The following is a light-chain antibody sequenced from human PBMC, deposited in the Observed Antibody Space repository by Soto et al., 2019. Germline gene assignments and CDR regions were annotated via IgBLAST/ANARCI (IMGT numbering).Light chain of an antibody. CDR1: SSNIGNNY. CDR2: DNN. CDR3: GTWDSSLSAYV. V-gene: IGLV1-51*01. J-gene: IGLJ1*01. Sequence: QSFLRQPPSVSAAPGQKVTISCSGSSSNIGNNYVSWYQQLPGTAPKLLIYDNNKRPSGIPDRFSDSKSGTSATLAITGLQTGDEADYYCGTWDSSLSAYVSGTGTKVTVL.